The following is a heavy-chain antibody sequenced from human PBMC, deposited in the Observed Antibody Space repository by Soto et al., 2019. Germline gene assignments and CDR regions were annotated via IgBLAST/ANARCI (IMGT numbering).Heavy chain of an antibody. CDR1: GGAIRSGGYS. J-gene: IGHJ6*02. Sequence: QLQLQETGSRLVKPSQTLSLTCTVSGGAIRSGGYSWSWIRQTPGKSLEWIGYIYPTESTYYNPSLKYRATQSINTPRNQFTLQLASVTAADTVVYCCARAHPGPAPSWGVWGHGTTVAV. D-gene: IGHD3-16*01. V-gene: IGHV4-30-2*01. CDR3: ARAHPGPAPSWGV. CDR2: IYPTEST.